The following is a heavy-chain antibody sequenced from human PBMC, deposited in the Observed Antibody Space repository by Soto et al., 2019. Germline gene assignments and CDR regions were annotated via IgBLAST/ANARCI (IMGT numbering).Heavy chain of an antibody. CDR1: GGSLSSSSYF. CDR3: ARLPSGWYADY. CDR2: IYYTGST. J-gene: IGHJ4*02. Sequence: QLQLQESGPGLVKPSETLSLTCTVSGGSLSSSSYFWGWIRQPPGKGLEWIGTIYYTGSTYYNPSFRSRVTFSVDTSKNQFSLQLSSMAAADTAVYYCARLPSGWYADYWGQGTLVTVSS. D-gene: IGHD6-19*01. V-gene: IGHV4-39*01.